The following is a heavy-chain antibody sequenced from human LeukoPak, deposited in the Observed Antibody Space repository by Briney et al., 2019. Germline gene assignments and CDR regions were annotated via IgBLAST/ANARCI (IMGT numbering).Heavy chain of an antibody. J-gene: IGHJ1*01. CDR2: MSYDETTK. V-gene: IGHV3-30*03. CDR1: GFTFSSYG. CDR3: TGQGAMITRVDYFQH. D-gene: IGHD3-10*01. Sequence: PGRSLRLSCAASGFTFSSYGMHWVRQAPGKGLEWVAVMSYDETTKYYADSVKGRFTISRDNSKNTLYLHMNSLRAEDTAVYYCTGQGAMITRVDYFQHWGQGTLVTVSS.